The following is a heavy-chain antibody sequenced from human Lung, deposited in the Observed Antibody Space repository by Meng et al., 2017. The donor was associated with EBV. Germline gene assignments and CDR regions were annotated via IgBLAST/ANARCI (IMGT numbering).Heavy chain of an antibody. CDR3: ARHAEYGDYKSYFDP. D-gene: IGHD4-17*01. J-gene: IGHJ5*02. Sequence: QRPIPESGPGLSNPSAPRSSTAPVSGGSCSSGYLGGWIRQPPGKGLEWIGPIFYTGNAYYSPTLKSRITLSADTSKNHFSLNLRSVTAADTAVYFCARHAEYGDYKSYFDPWAQGTLVTVSS. CDR1: GGSCSSGYL. V-gene: IGHV4-39*01. CDR2: IFYTGNA.